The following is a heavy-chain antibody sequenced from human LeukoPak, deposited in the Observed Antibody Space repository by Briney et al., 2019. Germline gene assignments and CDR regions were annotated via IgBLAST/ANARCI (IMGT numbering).Heavy chain of an antibody. CDR1: GYTFTSYD. V-gene: IGHV1-18*01. D-gene: IGHD4-23*01. CDR3: ARPLLRTDYGGNSVDY. J-gene: IGHJ4*02. Sequence: ASVKVSCKASGYTFTSYDISWVRQAPGQGLEWMGWISAYNGNTNYAQKLQGRVTMTTDTSTSTAYMELSRLRSDDTAVYYCARPLLRTDYGGNSVDYWGQGTLVTVSS. CDR2: ISAYNGNT.